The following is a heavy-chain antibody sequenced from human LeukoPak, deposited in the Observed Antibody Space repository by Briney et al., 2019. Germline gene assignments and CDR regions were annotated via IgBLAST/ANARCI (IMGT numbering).Heavy chain of an antibody. D-gene: IGHD2-15*01. V-gene: IGHV1-18*01. J-gene: IGHJ4*02. CDR1: GYTFTSYG. Sequence: ASVKVSCKASGYTFTSYGISWVRQAPGQGLEWMGWISAYNGNTNYAQKLQGRVTMTTDTSTSTAYMELRSLRSDDTAVYYCARDLRADCSGGSCYSHFDYWGQGTLVTVSS. CDR3: ARDLRADCSGGSCYSHFDY. CDR2: ISAYNGNT.